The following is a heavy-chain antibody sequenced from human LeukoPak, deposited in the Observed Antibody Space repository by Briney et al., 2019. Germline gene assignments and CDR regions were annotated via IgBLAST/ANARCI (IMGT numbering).Heavy chain of an antibody. CDR3: ASTHLGYCSSASCQNDY. CDR2: IYSGGST. CDR1: GFTVSSNY. V-gene: IGHV3-53*01. Sequence: GGSLRLSCAASGFTVSSNYMSWVRQAPGKGLEWVSVIYSGGSTYYADSVKGRFTISRDNSKNTLYLQMNSLRAEDTAVYYCASTHLGYCSSASCQNDYWGQGTLVTVSS. J-gene: IGHJ4*02. D-gene: IGHD2-2*01.